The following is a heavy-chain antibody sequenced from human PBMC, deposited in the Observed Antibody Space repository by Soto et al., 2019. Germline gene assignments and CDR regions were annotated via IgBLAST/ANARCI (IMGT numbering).Heavy chain of an antibody. CDR3: ARRAETNGWNGFGADKYYFDF. J-gene: IGHJ4*02. CDR2: MNANTGNS. D-gene: IGHD1-1*01. V-gene: IGHV1-8*01. Sequence: QVQLVQSGAEVRKPGASVKVSCEASGYTCTSYDIYWVRQATGQGLDWMGWMNANTGNSGYAQKFQGRVTMTSDTYISTAHMGLSSLRSEDTAVYYCARRAETNGWNGFGADKYYFDFWGQGTLVTVSS. CDR1: GYTCTSYD.